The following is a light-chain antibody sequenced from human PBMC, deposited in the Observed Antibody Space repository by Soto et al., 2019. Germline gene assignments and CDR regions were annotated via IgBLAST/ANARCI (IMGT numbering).Light chain of an antibody. Sequence: QSALTQPRSVSGSPGQSVTISCTGTSSDVGGYNYVSWYQQHPGKAPKLMIYDVSNRPSGVPDRFSGSKSGNTASLTISGLQAEDEADYYCCSYACSNTWVFGGGTKLTVL. V-gene: IGLV2-11*01. J-gene: IGLJ3*02. CDR3: CSYACSNTWV. CDR2: DVS. CDR1: SSDVGGYNY.